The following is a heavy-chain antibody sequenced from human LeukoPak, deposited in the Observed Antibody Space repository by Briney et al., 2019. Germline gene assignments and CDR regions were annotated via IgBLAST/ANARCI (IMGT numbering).Heavy chain of an antibody. CDR1: GYTFTSYG. CDR2: ISAYNGNT. J-gene: IGHJ4*02. V-gene: IGHV1-18*01. CDR3: ARDMGPNWDYSNSHFDY. D-gene: IGHD4-11*01. Sequence: GASVKVSCKASGYTFTSYGISWVRQAPEQGLEWMGWISAYNGNTNYAQKLQGRVTMTTDTSTSTAYMELRSLRSDDTAVYYCARDMGPNWDYSNSHFDYWGQGTLVTVSS.